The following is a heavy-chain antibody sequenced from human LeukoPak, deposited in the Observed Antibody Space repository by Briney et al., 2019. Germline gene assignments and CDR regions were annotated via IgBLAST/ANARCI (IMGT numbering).Heavy chain of an antibody. CDR2: IHSSGTT. D-gene: IGHD6-25*01. CDR1: GDSISGYY. Sequence: TSETLSLICTVSGDSISGYYWSWIRQPPGKGLEWIAFIHSSGTTNYSPSLKSRVSISVDTSNNQFSLNVNSVTAADTAVYYCARGGASSEWFDPWGQGTLVTVSS. CDR3: ARGGASSEWFDP. V-gene: IGHV4-59*01. J-gene: IGHJ5*02.